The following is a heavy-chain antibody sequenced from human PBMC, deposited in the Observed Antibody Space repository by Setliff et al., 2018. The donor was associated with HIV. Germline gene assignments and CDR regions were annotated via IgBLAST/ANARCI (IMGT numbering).Heavy chain of an antibody. J-gene: IGHJ3*02. D-gene: IGHD3-22*01. CDR3: AANYYDSSGFEVDAFDI. Sequence: ASVKVSCKPSGYTFTTYGISWVRQAPGQGLEWMGWIVVGSGNTNYAQKFQERVTITRDTSTSTAYMELSSLRSEDTAVYYCAANYYDSSGFEVDAFDIWGQGTMVTVSS. V-gene: IGHV1-58*02. CDR2: IVVGSGNT. CDR1: GYTFTTYG.